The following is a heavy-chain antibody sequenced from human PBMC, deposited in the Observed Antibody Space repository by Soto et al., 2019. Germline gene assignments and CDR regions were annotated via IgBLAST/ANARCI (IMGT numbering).Heavy chain of an antibody. Sequence: QVQLVQSGAEVKKPGASVKVSCKASGYTFTSYDINWVRQATGQGLEWMGWMNPNSGNTGYAQKFQGRVTMTRNTSISTAYMELRSLRSEDTAVYYCVTGYYDSSGYYWIDAFDIWGQGTMVTVSS. CDR2: MNPNSGNT. CDR3: VTGYYDSSGYYWIDAFDI. D-gene: IGHD3-22*01. CDR1: GYTFTSYD. V-gene: IGHV1-8*01. J-gene: IGHJ3*02.